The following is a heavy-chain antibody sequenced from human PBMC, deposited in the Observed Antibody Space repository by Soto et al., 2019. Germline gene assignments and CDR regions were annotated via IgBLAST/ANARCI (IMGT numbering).Heavy chain of an antibody. J-gene: IGHJ1*01. CDR3: ARGDCSGGSCYNAEYFQH. Sequence: SETLSLTCTVSGGSISSYYWSWIRQPPGKGLEWIGYIYYSGSTYYNPSLKSRVTISVDTSKNQFSLKLSSVTAADTAVYYCARGDCSGGSCYNAEYFQHWGQGTLVTVSS. CDR1: GGSISSYY. CDR2: IYYSGST. V-gene: IGHV4-59*06. D-gene: IGHD2-15*01.